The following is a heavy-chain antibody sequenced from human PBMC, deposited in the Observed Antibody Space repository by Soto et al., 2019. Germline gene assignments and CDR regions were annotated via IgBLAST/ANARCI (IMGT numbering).Heavy chain of an antibody. CDR3: VRDRGLISREAFDI. J-gene: IGHJ3*02. Sequence: QEQLVESGGGVVQPGRSLRLSCAASRFTLSSYAMHWVRQAPGKGLEWLSVISFDGSYKYYAKSVKGRFTISRDNSKNTLWLQMNSLRADDTALYYCVRDRGLISREAFDIWGQGTMVTVSA. CDR1: RFTLSSYA. D-gene: IGHD3-16*02. V-gene: IGHV3-30*04. CDR2: ISFDGSYK.